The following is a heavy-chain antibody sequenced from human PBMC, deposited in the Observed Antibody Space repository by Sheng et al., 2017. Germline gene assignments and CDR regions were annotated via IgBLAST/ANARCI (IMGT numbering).Heavy chain of an antibody. CDR1: GGTFSSYT. D-gene: IGHD3-22*01. CDR2: IIPILGIA. V-gene: IGHV1-69*08. CDR3: AREQRRYYDSSGYLSADWFDP. Sequence: QVQLVQSGAEVKKPGSSVKVSCKASGGTFSSYTISWVRQAPGQGLEWMGRIIPILGIANYAQKFQGRVTITADKSTSTAYMELSSLRSEDTAVYYCAREQRRYYDSSGYLSADWFDPWGQGTLVTVSS. J-gene: IGHJ5*02.